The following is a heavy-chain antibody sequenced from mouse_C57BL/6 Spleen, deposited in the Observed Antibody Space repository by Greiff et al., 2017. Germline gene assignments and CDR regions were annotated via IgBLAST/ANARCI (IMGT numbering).Heavy chain of an antibody. J-gene: IGHJ4*01. CDR3: TRSSAYYSNLYYAMDY. CDR2: IDPETGGT. CDR1: GYTFTDYE. V-gene: IGHV1-15*01. D-gene: IGHD2-5*01. Sequence: QVHVKQSGAELVRPGASVTLSCKASGYTFTDYEMHWVKQTPVHGLEWIGAIDPETGGTAYNQKFKGKAILTADKSSSTAYMELRSLTSEDSAVYYCTRSSAYYSNLYYAMDYWGQGTSVTVSS.